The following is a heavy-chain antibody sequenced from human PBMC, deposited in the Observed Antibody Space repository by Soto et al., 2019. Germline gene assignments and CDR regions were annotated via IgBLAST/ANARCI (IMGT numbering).Heavy chain of an antibody. J-gene: IGHJ4*02. V-gene: IGHV3-30*18. D-gene: IGHD6-19*01. Sequence: VQLVESGGGVVQPGRSLRLSCAASGFTFSDYAMHLVRQAPGKGLDWVAVVSHDGRNTHYADSVKGRFTISRDSSKNTVSLEMTSLRAEDTAVYYCAKGGRQWLVKSDFNYWGQGALVTVYS. CDR3: AKGGRQWLVKSDFNY. CDR2: VSHDGRNT. CDR1: GFTFSDYA.